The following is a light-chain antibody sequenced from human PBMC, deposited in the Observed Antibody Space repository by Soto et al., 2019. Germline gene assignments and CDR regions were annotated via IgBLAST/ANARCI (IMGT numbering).Light chain of an antibody. CDR2: GAS. J-gene: IGKJ1*01. CDR1: QSVSGNN. Sequence: EIVLTQSPGTLSLSPGERATLSCRASQSVSGNNLAWYQQKPGQAPRLLIYGASSRPTGIPDRFSGSGSGADFTLTITRLEPEDFAVYYCQHYGSSPRFGQGTKVEIK. CDR3: QHYGSSPR. V-gene: IGKV3-20*01.